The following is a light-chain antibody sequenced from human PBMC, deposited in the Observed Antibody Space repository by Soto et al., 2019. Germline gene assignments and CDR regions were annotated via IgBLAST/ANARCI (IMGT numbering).Light chain of an antibody. CDR1: QSISSW. Sequence: DIQMTQSHSTLAASVGDRVTITCRASQSISSWLAWYQQKPGKAPKLLIYDASSLESGVPSRFSGSGSGTEFTLTISSLQPDDFATYYCQQYNSYPETFAQGTKVDI. V-gene: IGKV1-5*01. J-gene: IGKJ1*01. CDR3: QQYNSYPET. CDR2: DAS.